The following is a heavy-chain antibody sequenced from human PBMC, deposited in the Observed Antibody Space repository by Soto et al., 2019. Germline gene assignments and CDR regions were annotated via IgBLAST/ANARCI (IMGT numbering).Heavy chain of an antibody. V-gene: IGHV1-18*01. D-gene: IGHD4-17*01. Sequence: QVQLVQSGAEVKKPGASVKVSFKGSGYIFTSYGISWVRQGPGQGLEWMGRINPNNGDTDYAQKFQGRVIMTTDTATSTVYMDLRSLTSDDTAVYYCARFGAYGTDWGQGTQVTVSS. CDR2: INPNNGDT. CDR3: ARFGAYGTD. CDR1: GYIFTSYG. J-gene: IGHJ4*02.